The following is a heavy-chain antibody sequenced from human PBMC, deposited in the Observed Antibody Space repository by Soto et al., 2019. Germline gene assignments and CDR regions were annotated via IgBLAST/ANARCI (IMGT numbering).Heavy chain of an antibody. V-gene: IGHV6-1*01. D-gene: IGHD2-15*01. CDR1: GDTVSSNSAA. CDR3: ARVRYCFGGSCYYGMDV. J-gene: IGHJ6*02. Sequence: SQTLSLTCAISGDTVSSNSAAWTWIRQSPSRGLEWLGRTYYRSKWYSEYASSVKSRLTINPDTTRNQLPLQLRSVTPEDTAVYYCARVRYCFGGSCYYGMDVWGQGTTVTVSS. CDR2: TYYRSKWYS.